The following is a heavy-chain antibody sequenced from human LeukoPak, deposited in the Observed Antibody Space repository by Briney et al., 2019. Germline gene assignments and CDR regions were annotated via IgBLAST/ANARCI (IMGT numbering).Heavy chain of an antibody. Sequence: GGSLRLSCAASDFTFSNAWMNWVRQAPGKGLEWVGRIKSKTDGGTTDYAAPVKGRFTISRDDSKNTLYLQMNSLKTEDTAVYYCTSDLDIVVVPAAMRDYWGQGTLSPSPQ. J-gene: IGHJ4*02. D-gene: IGHD2-2*01. CDR2: IKSKTDGGTT. CDR3: TSDLDIVVVPAAMRDY. CDR1: DFTFSNAW. V-gene: IGHV3-15*07.